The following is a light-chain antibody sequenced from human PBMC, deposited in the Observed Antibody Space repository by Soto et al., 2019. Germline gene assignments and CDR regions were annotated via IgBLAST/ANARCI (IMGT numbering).Light chain of an antibody. CDR1: QTVGASY. CDR2: GAS. V-gene: IGKV3-20*01. CDR3: QQYGRSPWT. J-gene: IGKJ1*01. Sequence: IVLTQSPDTLSLSPGDRATVSCRASQTVGASYVAWYQHRPGQAPKFLMYGASTRATGIPDRFSGSGSGTEFTLTIDSLEPEDFGLYYCQQYGRSPWTFGQGTRVEI.